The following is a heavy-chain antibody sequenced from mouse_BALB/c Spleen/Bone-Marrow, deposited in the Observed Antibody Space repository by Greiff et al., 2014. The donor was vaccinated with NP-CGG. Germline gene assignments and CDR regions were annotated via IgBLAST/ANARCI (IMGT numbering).Heavy chain of an antibody. CDR3: ARDHFDH. CDR1: GYTFSSYW. J-gene: IGHJ2*01. V-gene: IGHV1-9*01. CDR2: ILPGSVTT. Sequence: VHLVESGAELMKPGASVKISCKATGYTFSSYWIEWIKQRPGHGLEWIGEILPGSVTTNYNGRFKGKATFTADISSNTAYMQLSSLTSEDSAVYYCARDHFDHWGPGTTLTVSS.